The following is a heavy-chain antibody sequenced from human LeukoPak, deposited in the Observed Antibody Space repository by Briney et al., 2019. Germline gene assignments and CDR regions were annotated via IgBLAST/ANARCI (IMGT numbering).Heavy chain of an antibody. J-gene: IGHJ3*02. D-gene: IGHD2-21*02. CDR1: GGSISSSSYY. CDR3: AIEPVVVTAPGAFDI. CDR2: IYYSGST. Sequence: SETLSLTCTVSGGSISSSSYYWGWIRQPPGKGLEWIGSIYYSGSTYYNPSLKSRVTISVDTSKNQFSLKLSSVTAADTAVYYCAIEPVVVTAPGAFDIWGQGTMVTVSS. V-gene: IGHV4-39*07.